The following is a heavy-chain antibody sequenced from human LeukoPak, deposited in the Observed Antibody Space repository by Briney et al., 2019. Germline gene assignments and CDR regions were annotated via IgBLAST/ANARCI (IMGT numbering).Heavy chain of an antibody. CDR2: ISSSGNII. D-gene: IGHD3-10*01. J-gene: IGHJ4*02. CDR3: ARDLFYGSGSPHLDC. CDR1: GFIFSDYN. Sequence: GGSLRLSCAASGFIFSDYNMHWVRQVPGKGLESVSYISSSGNIIYYADSMQGRFTISRDSAQNSLYLQMNSLKVEDTAVYYCARDLFYGSGSPHLDCWGQGTLVTVSS. V-gene: IGHV3-48*01.